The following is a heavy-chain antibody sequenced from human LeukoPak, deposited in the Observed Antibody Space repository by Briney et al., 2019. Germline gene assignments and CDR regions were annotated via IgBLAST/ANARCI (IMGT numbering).Heavy chain of an antibody. D-gene: IGHD3-10*01. CDR3: ATRGFRTPFDY. CDR1: GFTFSTYA. J-gene: IGHJ4*02. V-gene: IGHV3-23*01. CDR2: IGGSGSNT. Sequence: PGGSLRLSCAASGFTFSTYAMNWVRQAPGKGLEWVSGIGGSGSNTYYVDSVKGRFTISRDNSKNTLYLHMSSLRAEDTALYYCATRGFRTPFDYWGLGTLVTVSS.